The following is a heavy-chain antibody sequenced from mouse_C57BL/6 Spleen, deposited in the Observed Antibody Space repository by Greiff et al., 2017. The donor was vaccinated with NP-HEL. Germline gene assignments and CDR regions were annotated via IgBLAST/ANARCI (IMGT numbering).Heavy chain of an antibody. D-gene: IGHD2-3*01. CDR3: ARRGGYDGYTAMDY. CDR1: GYTFTDYY. J-gene: IGHJ4*01. Sequence: EVQLQQSGPELVKPGASVKISCKASGYTFTDYYMNWVKQSHGKSLEWIGDINPNNGGTSYNQKFKGKATLTVDKSSSTAYMELRSLTSEDSAVYYCARRGGYDGYTAMDYWGQGTSVTVSS. V-gene: IGHV1-26*01. CDR2: INPNNGGT.